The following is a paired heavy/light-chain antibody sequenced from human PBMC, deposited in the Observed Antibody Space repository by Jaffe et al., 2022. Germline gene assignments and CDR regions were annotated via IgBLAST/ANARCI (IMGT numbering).Light chain of an antibody. CDR3: QAWDSSTVV. V-gene: IGLV3-1*01. Sequence: SYELTQPPSVSVSPGQTASITCSGDKLGDKYACWYQQKPGQSPVLVIYQNSKRPSGIPERLSGSNTGNTATLTISGTQAMDEADYYCQAWDSSTVVFGGGTKLTVL. CDR1: KLGDKY. J-gene: IGLJ2*01. CDR2: QNS.
Heavy chain of an antibody. V-gene: IGHV3-7*05. J-gene: IGHJ3*02. Sequence: EVQLVESGGGLVQPGGSLRLSCAASGFTFGTYSLSWVRQAPGKGLEWVANIKQDASEKYYVDSVKGRFTISRDNAKNSLYLQMNSLRAEDTAVYYCARFRITVIRGLTIFDAFDIWGQGTMVTVSS. CDR3: ARFRITVIRGLTIFDAFDI. D-gene: IGHD3-10*01. CDR1: GFTFGTYS. CDR2: IKQDASEK.